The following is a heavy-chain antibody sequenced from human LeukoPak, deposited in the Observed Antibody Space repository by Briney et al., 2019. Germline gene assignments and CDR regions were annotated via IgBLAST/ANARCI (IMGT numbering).Heavy chain of an antibody. CDR3: AKAGSIRFDY. Sequence: GGSLRLSCAASGFTFDDYGMSWVRQAPGKGLEWVANIKQDGSEKYYVDSVKGRFTISRDNAKNSLYLQMNSLRAEDTAVYYCAKAGSIRFDYWGQGTLVTVSS. CDR1: GFTFDDYG. J-gene: IGHJ4*02. CDR2: IKQDGSEK. D-gene: IGHD1-26*01. V-gene: IGHV3-7*03.